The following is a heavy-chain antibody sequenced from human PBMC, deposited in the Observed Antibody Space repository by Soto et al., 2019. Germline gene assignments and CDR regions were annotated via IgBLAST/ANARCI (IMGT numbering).Heavy chain of an antibody. CDR3: TRGGGPTVSPFGY. V-gene: IGHV3-74*01. J-gene: IGHJ4*02. Sequence: GGSLRLSCAASGFTLSSYWMHWVRQAPGKGLVWVSRINSDGSTTTYADSVKGRFTISRDNAKNTLYLQMNSLRADDTAVYYCTRGGGPTVSPFGYWGKGTPVTDSS. CDR2: INSDGSTT. CDR1: GFTLSSYW. D-gene: IGHD4-4*01.